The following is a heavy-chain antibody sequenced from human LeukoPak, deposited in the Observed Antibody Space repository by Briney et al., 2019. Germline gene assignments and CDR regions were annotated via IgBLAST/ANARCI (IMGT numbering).Heavy chain of an antibody. J-gene: IGHJ3*01. Sequence: SETLSLTCTVSGGSISGTYYWSWILQPPGKGLEWIGYIYYTGTTDSNPSLKSRVTISLDTSKNQFSLNLSSVTAADTAVYYCARRWVYDKRAFDAWGQGTMVTVSS. V-gene: IGHV4-59*08. CDR1: GGSISGTYY. CDR3: ARRWVYDKRAFDA. D-gene: IGHD3-16*01. CDR2: IYYTGTT.